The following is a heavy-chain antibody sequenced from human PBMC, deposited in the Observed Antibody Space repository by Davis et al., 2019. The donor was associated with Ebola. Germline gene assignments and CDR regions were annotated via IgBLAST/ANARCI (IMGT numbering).Heavy chain of an antibody. CDR3: ARAVWDYGETHFDY. D-gene: IGHD4-17*01. V-gene: IGHV3-74*01. CDR2: INSDGSST. J-gene: IGHJ4*02. CDR1: GFTFSSYA. Sequence: PGGSLRLSCAASGFTFSSYAMHWVRQAPGKGLVWVSRINSDGSSTSYADSVKGRFTISRDNAKNTLYLQMNSLRAEDTAVYYCARAVWDYGETHFDYWGQGTLVIVSS.